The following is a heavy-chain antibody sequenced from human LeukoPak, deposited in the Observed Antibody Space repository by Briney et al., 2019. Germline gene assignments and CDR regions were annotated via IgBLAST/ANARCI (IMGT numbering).Heavy chain of an antibody. CDR2: ISGSGGST. D-gene: IGHD3-16*01. J-gene: IGHJ6*02. V-gene: IGHV3-21*01. CDR3: AREGGYQYYYAMDV. Sequence: GGSLRLSCAASGFTVSSNYMSWVRQAPGKGLEWVSVISGSGGSTYYADSVKGRFTISGDNAKNSLYLQMSSLRAEDAAVYYCAREGGYQYYYAMDVWGQGTTVTVSS. CDR1: GFTVSSNY.